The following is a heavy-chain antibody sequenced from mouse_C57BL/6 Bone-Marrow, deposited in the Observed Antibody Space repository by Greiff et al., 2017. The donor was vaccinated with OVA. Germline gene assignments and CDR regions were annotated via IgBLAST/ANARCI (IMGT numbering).Heavy chain of an antibody. J-gene: IGHJ4*01. CDR3: AICTVVPVRGAMEY. D-gene: IGHD1-1*01. Sequence: EVQLVESGGGLVKPGGSLKLSCAASGFTFSSYAMSWVRQTPEKRLEWVATISDGGSYTYYPDNVKGRFTISRDNAKNNLYLQMSHLKSEDTAMYYCAICTVVPVRGAMEYWGQGTSVTVSS. CDR1: GFTFSSYA. CDR2: ISDGGSYT. V-gene: IGHV5-4*01.